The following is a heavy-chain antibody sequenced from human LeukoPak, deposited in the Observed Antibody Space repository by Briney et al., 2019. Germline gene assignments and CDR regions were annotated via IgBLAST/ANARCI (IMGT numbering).Heavy chain of an antibody. CDR1: VDSLSSSSYY. CDR2: MFYSGNT. V-gene: IGHV4-39*01. Sequence: SETLSLTCTVSVDSLSSSSYYWGWVRQPPGKGLEWIGNMFYSGNTYYNPSLKSRVTISVDTSKNEFSLKVTSVTAADTAVYYCASQGLRLGQLLHYWGQGTLVTVSS. J-gene: IGHJ4*02. CDR3: ASQGLRLGQLLHY. D-gene: IGHD5-18*01.